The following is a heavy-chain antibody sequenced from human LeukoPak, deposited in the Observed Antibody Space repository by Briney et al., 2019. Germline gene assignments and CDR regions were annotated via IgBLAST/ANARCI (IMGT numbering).Heavy chain of an antibody. Sequence: ASVKVSCKASGYTLTSYYMHWVRQAPGQGLEWMGIINPSGGSTSYAQKFQGRVTMTRDTSTSTVYMELSSLRSEDTAVYYCARGGSLGIAAAGTCLDYWGQGTLVTVSS. CDR3: ARGGSLGIAAAGTCLDY. V-gene: IGHV1-46*01. J-gene: IGHJ4*02. D-gene: IGHD6-13*01. CDR2: INPSGGST. CDR1: GYTLTSYY.